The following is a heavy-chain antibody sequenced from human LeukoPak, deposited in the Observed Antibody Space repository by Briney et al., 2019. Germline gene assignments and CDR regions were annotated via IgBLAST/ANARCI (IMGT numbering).Heavy chain of an antibody. CDR2: ISYDGSNK. Sequence: GGSLRLSCAASGFTFSSYAMHWVRQAPGKWLEWVAVISYDGSNKYYADSVKGRFTISRDNSKNTLYLQMNSLRAEDTAVYYCARRGAATRDFDYWGQGTLVTVSS. CDR1: GFTFSSYA. CDR3: ARRGAATRDFDY. V-gene: IGHV3-30*04. D-gene: IGHD5-12*01. J-gene: IGHJ4*02.